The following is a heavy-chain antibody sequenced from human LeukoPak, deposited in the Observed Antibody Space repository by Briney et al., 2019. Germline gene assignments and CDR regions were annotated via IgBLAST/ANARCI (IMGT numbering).Heavy chain of an antibody. J-gene: IGHJ6*02. CDR3: ARVGKYYYYGMDV. CDR2: INPNSGGT. Sequence: ASVKVSCKASGYTFTGYYMHWVRQAPGQGLEWMGWINPNSGGTNYAQKFQGRVTMTRDTSISAAYMELSRLRSDDTAVYYCARVGKYYYYGMDVWGQGTTVTVSS. CDR1: GYTFTGYY. V-gene: IGHV1-2*02.